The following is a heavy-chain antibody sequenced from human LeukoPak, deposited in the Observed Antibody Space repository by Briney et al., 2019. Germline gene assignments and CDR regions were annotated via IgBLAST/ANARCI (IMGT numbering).Heavy chain of an antibody. V-gene: IGHV4-39*01. CDR3: AIGGDSSRSSIDY. D-gene: IGHD6-6*01. CDR2: IYYSGST. CDR1: GGSISSSSYY. J-gene: IGHJ4*02. Sequence: PSETLSLTCTVSGGSISSSSYYWGWIRQPPGKGLEWIGSIYYSGSTYYNPSLKSRVTISVDTSKNQFSLKLSYVTAADSAVYYCAIGGDSSRSSIDYWGQGNLVTVSS.